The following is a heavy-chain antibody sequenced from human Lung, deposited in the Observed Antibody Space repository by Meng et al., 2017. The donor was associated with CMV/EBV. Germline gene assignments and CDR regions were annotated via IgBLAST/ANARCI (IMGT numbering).Heavy chain of an antibody. CDR1: AFTFSGSA. CDR2: IRSKANSYAT. J-gene: IGHJ2*01. CDR3: TKYSPLLWYFDL. Sequence: SAFTFSGSAMHWVRQASGKGLEWVGRIRSKANSYATAYAASVKGRFTISRDDSKNTAYLQMNSLKTEDTAVYYCTKYSPLLWYFDLWGRGTLVTVSS. D-gene: IGHD4-11*01. V-gene: IGHV3-73*01.